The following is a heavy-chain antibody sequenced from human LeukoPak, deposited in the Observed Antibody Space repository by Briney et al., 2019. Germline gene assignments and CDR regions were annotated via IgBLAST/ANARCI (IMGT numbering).Heavy chain of an antibody. CDR3: ARDISDQYGDYFDY. J-gene: IGHJ4*02. D-gene: IGHD2-2*01. V-gene: IGHV3-7*01. Sequence: GGSLRLSCAASGFTFSSYWMSWVRQAPGKGLEWVANIKQDGSEKYYVDSVKGRFTISRDNAKNSPYLQMNSLRAEDTAVYYCARDISDQYGDYFDYWGQGTLVTVSS. CDR1: GFTFSSYW. CDR2: IKQDGSEK.